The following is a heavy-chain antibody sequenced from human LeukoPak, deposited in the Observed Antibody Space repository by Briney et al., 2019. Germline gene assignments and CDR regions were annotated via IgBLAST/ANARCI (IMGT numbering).Heavy chain of an antibody. CDR3: AKVKALDAVASYFDY. CDR1: GFVFSTYA. Sequence: PGGSLRLSCAASGFVFSTYAMDWVRQAPGKGLEWVSGISSSGDNTYYVDSVKGQFTISRDNSKSTLDLQMNSLRAEDTAMYHCAKVKALDAVASYFDYWGQGTLVTVSS. J-gene: IGHJ4*02. D-gene: IGHD2-8*01. V-gene: IGHV3-23*01. CDR2: ISSSGDNT.